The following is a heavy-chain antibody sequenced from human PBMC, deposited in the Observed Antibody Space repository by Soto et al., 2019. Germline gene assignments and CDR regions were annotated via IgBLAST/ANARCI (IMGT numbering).Heavy chain of an antibody. V-gene: IGHV3-30-3*01. D-gene: IGHD3-10*01. Sequence: PGGSLRLSCAASGFTFSSYAMHWVRQAPGKGLEWVAVISYDGSNKYYADSVKGRFTISRDNSKNTLYLQMNSLRAADTAVYYCARDQDLGYWGQGTLVTVSS. J-gene: IGHJ4*02. CDR3: ARDQDLGY. CDR2: ISYDGSNK. CDR1: GFTFSSYA.